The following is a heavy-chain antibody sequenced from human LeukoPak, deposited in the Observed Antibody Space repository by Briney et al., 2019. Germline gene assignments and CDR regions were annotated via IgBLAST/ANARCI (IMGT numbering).Heavy chain of an antibody. Sequence: GGSLRLSCAASGFTFSDYYMSWIRQAPGKGLEWVSYISSSGSTIYYADSVKGRFTISRDNAKNSLYLQMNSLRAEDTAVYYCARPRYCSSTSCPTGYMDVWGKGTTVTVSS. CDR2: ISSSGSTI. CDR1: GFTFSDYY. J-gene: IGHJ6*03. D-gene: IGHD2-2*01. V-gene: IGHV3-11*04. CDR3: ARPRYCSSTSCPTGYMDV.